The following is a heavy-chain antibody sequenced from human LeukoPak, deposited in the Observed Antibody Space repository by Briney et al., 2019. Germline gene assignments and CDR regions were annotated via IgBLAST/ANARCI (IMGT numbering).Heavy chain of an antibody. CDR2: INSDESIK. V-gene: IGHV3-74*03. J-gene: IGHJ4*02. CDR3: ARGAYGGYGEGLGFDY. D-gene: IGHD5-12*01. Sequence: GGSLRLSCAASGFTFSSYWMHWVRQVPGKGLVWVSRINSDESIKTNADSVKGRFTISRDNAKNTLYLQMSSLRAEDTAVYYCARGAYGGYGEGLGFDYWGQGTLVTVSS. CDR1: GFTFSSYW.